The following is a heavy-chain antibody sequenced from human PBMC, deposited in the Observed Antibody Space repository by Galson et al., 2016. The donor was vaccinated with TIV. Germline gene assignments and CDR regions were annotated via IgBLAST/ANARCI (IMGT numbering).Heavy chain of an antibody. CDR1: GFTFDDYG. Sequence: SLRLSCAASGFTFDDYGMHWVRQAPGKGLEWVSGITLNSGTIGYADSVKGRFTISRDNAKNFLYLRMNSLRTEDTALYYCAKEGAFFAHGMDVWGQGTTVTVSS. CDR2: ITLNSGTI. CDR3: AKEGAFFAHGMDV. V-gene: IGHV3-9*01. J-gene: IGHJ6*02. D-gene: IGHD3-3*01.